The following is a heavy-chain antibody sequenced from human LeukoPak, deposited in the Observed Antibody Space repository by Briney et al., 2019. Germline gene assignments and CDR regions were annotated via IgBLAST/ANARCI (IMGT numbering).Heavy chain of an antibody. V-gene: IGHV4-59*12. J-gene: IGHJ6*02. CDR3: ARGTPGGSGSYYTAYYYYGMDV. Sequence: SETLSLTCTVSGGSISSYYWNWIRQPPGKGLEWIGYIYYSGSTNYNPSLKSRVTISVDTSKNQFSLKLSSVTAADTAVYYCARGTPGGSGSYYTAYYYYGMDVWGQGTTVTVSS. CDR1: GGSISSYY. D-gene: IGHD3-10*01. CDR2: IYYSGST.